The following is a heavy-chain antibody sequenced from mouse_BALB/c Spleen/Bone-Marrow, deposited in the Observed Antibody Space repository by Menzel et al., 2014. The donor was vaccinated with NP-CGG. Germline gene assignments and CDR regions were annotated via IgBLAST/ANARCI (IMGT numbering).Heavy chain of an antibody. CDR3: ANYYFGSSYAMVY. J-gene: IGHJ4*01. Sequence: EVKLVESGPELVKPWASVKIPCKASGYTFTDYNMDWVKQSHGKSLEWIGDINPNNGGTIYNQKFKGKATLTVDKSSSTAYMELRSLTSEDTAVHYCANYYFGSSYAMVYWGQGTSVTISS. CDR2: INPNNGGT. D-gene: IGHD1-1*01. CDR1: GYTFTDYN. V-gene: IGHV1-18*01.